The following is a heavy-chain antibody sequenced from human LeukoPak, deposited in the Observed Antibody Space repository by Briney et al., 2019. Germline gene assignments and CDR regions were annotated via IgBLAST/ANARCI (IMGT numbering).Heavy chain of an antibody. D-gene: IGHD4-17*01. J-gene: IGHJ4*02. Sequence: SETLSLTCTVSGASISDYYWGRIRQPPGKGLEWIGYIYYSGSTNYNPFLKGRVTISMDTSKNQFSLKLSSVTAADTAVYYCARKYGDSYWGQGTLVTVSS. V-gene: IGHV4-59*08. CDR1: GASISDYY. CDR2: IYYSGST. CDR3: ARKYGDSY.